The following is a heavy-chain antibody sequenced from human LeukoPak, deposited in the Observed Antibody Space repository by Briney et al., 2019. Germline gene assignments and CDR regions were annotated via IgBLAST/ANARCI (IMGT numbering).Heavy chain of an antibody. Sequence: GGSLRLSCAASGCWFSNYGINWVRQAPGKGLEWVSVISGNGDDAFYADSVKGRFRISRDYSKNTVYLQINSLRPDDTAVYYCAKRDWPYYFDYWGQGTLVAVSS. CDR3: AKRDWPYYFDY. D-gene: IGHD3/OR15-3a*01. CDR2: ISGNGDDA. J-gene: IGHJ4*02. CDR1: GCWFSNYG. V-gene: IGHV3-23*01.